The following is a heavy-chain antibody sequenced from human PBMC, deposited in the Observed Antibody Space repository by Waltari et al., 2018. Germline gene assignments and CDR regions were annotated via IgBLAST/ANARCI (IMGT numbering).Heavy chain of an antibody. CDR1: DVSIGKYY. CDR3: VTGSVDSRSWYEFDY. Sequence: QVQLQESGPGLVKPSETLSLTCTVSDVSIGKYYGTWIRQSPGMGLEWIGYIYYNGYTIYNPSLKSRITISLDTSKSQFSLSLYSVTAADTAVYYCVTGSVDSRSWYEFDYWGQGTLVTV. V-gene: IGHV4-59*01. J-gene: IGHJ4*02. CDR2: IYYNGYT. D-gene: IGHD6-13*01.